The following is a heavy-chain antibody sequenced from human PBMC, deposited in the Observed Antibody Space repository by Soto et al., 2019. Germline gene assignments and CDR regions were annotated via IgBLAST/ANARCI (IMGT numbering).Heavy chain of an antibody. CDR1: GGCVRYNSYY. J-gene: IGHJ5*02. CDR3: ARPVVVPPVANA. CDR2: IFYTGTT. Sequence: XASLALTCSVSGGCVRYNSYYGGGIRQPPGKGLEWVGGIFYTGTTYYSPSLEDRVTISVDTSKNSFSRNLTSVTAADTAVYFCARPVVVPPVANACGQRTLVTVSS. D-gene: IGHD2-15*01. V-gene: IGHV4-39*02.